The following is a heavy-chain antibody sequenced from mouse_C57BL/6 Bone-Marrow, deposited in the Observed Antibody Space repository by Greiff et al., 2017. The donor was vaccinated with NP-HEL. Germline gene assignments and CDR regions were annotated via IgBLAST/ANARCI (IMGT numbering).Heavy chain of an antibody. Sequence: EVKLVESGGDLVKPGGSLKLSCAASGFTFSSYGMSWVRQTPDKRLEWVATISSGGSYTYYPDSVKGRFTISRDNAKNTLYLQMSSLKSEDAAMYYSERRFYYYGSRWFAYWGRGTLVTVSA. CDR3: ERRFYYYGSRWFAY. V-gene: IGHV5-6*02. CDR2: ISSGGSYT. D-gene: IGHD1-1*01. J-gene: IGHJ3*01. CDR1: GFTFSSYG.